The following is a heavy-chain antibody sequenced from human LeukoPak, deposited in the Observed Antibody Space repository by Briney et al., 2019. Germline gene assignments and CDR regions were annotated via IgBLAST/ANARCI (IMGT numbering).Heavy chain of an antibody. Sequence: RRASVKVSCKASGYTFTSYDINWVRQATGQGLEWMGWMNPNSGNTGYAQKFQGRVTMTRNTSISTAYMELSSLRSEDTAVYYCAREGLGDYSSSWFWESDYYGMDVWGQGTTVTVSS. V-gene: IGHV1-8*01. J-gene: IGHJ6*02. CDR2: MNPNSGNT. CDR1: GYTFTSYD. D-gene: IGHD6-13*01. CDR3: AREGLGDYSSSWFWESDYYGMDV.